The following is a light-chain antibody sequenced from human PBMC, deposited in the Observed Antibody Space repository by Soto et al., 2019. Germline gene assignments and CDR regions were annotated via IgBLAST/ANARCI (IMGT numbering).Light chain of an antibody. V-gene: IGLV2-8*01. J-gene: IGLJ1*01. CDR2: EVS. CDR1: SSDVGGYNY. Sequence: QSALTQPPSASGSPGQSVTISCTGTSSDVGGYNYVSWYQQHPGKAPKLMIYEVSQRPSGVPDRFSGSKSGNTASLTGSGLQAEDEADYYCSSYAGSNNLGVFGTGTKVTVL. CDR3: SSYAGSNNLGV.